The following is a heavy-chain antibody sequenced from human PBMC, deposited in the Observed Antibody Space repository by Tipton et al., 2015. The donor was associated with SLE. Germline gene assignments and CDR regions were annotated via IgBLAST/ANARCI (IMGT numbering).Heavy chain of an antibody. CDR1: GASISSGTFY. V-gene: IGHV4-39*01. CDR3: ARGISARGVIIIYYFDY. CDR2: SSHSGST. J-gene: IGHJ4*02. D-gene: IGHD3-10*01. Sequence: TLSLTCTVSGASISSGTFYWGWIRQPPGKGLEWIGSSSHSGSTFYHPSLTSRLTVSVDTSKNQFSLRLNSVTASDTAFYYCARGISARGVIIIYYFDYWGQGTLVTVSS.